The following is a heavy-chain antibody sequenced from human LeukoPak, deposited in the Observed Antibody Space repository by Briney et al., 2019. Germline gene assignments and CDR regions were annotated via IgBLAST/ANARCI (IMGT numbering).Heavy chain of an antibody. V-gene: IGHV3-30-3*01. CDR1: GFTFSSYA. CDR2: ISYDGSNK. Sequence: PGRSLRLSCAASGFTFSSYAMHWVRQAPGKGLEWVAVISYDGSNKYYADSVKGRFTISRDNSKNTLYLQMNSLRAEDTAVYYCARAYVDTAMVDYFDYWGQGTLVTVSS. D-gene: IGHD5-18*01. CDR3: ARAYVDTAMVDYFDY. J-gene: IGHJ4*02.